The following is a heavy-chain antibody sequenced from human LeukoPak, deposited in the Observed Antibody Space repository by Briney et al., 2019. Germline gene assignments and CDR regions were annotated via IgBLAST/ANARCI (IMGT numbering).Heavy chain of an antibody. Sequence: GRSLRLSCAASGFTFHIYAMHWVREAPGKGLEWVAVISHDGSNKYYTDSVKGRFTISKDNSKNTLYLQMNSLRAEDTAVYYCARAARGLRLGEPLGALHYFDYWGQGTLVTVSS. V-gene: IGHV3-30-3*01. D-gene: IGHD3-16*01. J-gene: IGHJ4*02. CDR1: GFTFHIYA. CDR2: ISHDGSNK. CDR3: ARAARGLRLGEPLGALHYFDY.